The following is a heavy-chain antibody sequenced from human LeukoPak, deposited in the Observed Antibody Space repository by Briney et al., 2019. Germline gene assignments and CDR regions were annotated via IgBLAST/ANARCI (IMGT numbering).Heavy chain of an antibody. J-gene: IGHJ4*02. CDR1: GYTFTGYF. D-gene: IGHD5-12*01. CDR3: ARGFDIVATIPDY. Sequence: ASVKVSCKASGYTFTGYFMHWVRQAPGQGLEWMGWTNPNSGGTNYAQKFQGRVTMTRDTSISTAYMELSRLRSDDTAVYYCARGFDIVATIPDYWGQGTLVTVSS. V-gene: IGHV1-2*02. CDR2: TNPNSGGT.